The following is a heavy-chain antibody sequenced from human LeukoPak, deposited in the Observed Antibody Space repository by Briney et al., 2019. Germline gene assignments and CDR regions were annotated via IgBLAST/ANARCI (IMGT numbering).Heavy chain of an antibody. J-gene: IGHJ6*03. Sequence: PSETLSLTCTVSGGSISSHYWSWLRQPPGKGLEWIGYIYYSGSTNYNPSLKSRVTISVDTSKNQSSLRLSSVTAADTAVYYCAGISGTGYYYYYMDVWGKGTTVTVSS. CDR1: GGSISSHY. CDR2: IYYSGST. V-gene: IGHV4-59*11. CDR3: AGISGTGYYYYYMDV. D-gene: IGHD1/OR15-1a*01.